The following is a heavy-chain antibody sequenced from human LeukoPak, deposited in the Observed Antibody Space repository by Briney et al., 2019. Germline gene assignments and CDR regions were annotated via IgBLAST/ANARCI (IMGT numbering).Heavy chain of an antibody. Sequence: GASVTVSCTASGYTFSSYGIGWVRQAPGQGLEWMGWISAYNGNTNYAQKLQGRVTMTTDTSTSTAYMELRSLRSDDTAVYYYARPTGGWHGALAPQFDPWGQGTLVTVSS. J-gene: IGHJ5*02. D-gene: IGHD6-19*01. V-gene: IGHV1-18*01. CDR2: ISAYNGNT. CDR1: GYTFSSYG. CDR3: ARPTGGWHGALAPQFDP.